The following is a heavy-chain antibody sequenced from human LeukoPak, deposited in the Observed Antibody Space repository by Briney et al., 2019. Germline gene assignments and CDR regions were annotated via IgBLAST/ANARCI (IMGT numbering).Heavy chain of an antibody. V-gene: IGHV3-66*01. CDR1: GLTVNSNY. D-gene: IGHD6-25*01. CDR2: TYSGGSS. CDR3: APDLRGSASSLDD. J-gene: IGHJ4*02. Sequence: PGGSLRLSRVASGLTVNSNYISWVRQAPGKGLEWVSLTYSGGSSYYADSVKGRFTISRDIPKNTLYLQMNSLRAEDTAVYYCAPDLRGSASSLDDWGQGTLVTVSS.